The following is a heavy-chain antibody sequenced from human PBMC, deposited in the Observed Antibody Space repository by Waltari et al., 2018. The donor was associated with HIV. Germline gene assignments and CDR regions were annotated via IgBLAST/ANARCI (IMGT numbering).Heavy chain of an antibody. J-gene: IGHJ5*02. V-gene: IGHV3-23*01. CDR3: AKGTGTFSGSWFDP. Sequence: EVQLLESGGGLVQPGGSLRLSCAASGFTFSSYAMNWVRQAPGKGLEWVSTISGSGGSTYYADSVKGRFTVSRDNSKNTLYLQMNSLRADDTAVYYCAKGTGTFSGSWFDPWGQGTLVTVSS. CDR1: GFTFSSYA. D-gene: IGHD1-7*01. CDR2: ISGSGGST.